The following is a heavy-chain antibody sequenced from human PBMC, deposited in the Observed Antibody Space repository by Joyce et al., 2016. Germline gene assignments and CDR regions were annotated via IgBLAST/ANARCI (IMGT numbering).Heavy chain of an antibody. Sequence: EVQLVESGGDLIQPGGSLRLSCAASGFTVGSNYLSWVRQAPGKGLEWVSVIHFGGATNYADSVKGRFTISRDILKNTVDLQMKSLRVEDTAVYYCAREDSSGWDNWYFDLWGRGTLVTVSP. CDR3: AREDSSGWDNWYFDL. D-gene: IGHD6-19*01. CDR1: GFTVGSNY. CDR2: IHFGGAT. V-gene: IGHV3-53*01. J-gene: IGHJ2*01.